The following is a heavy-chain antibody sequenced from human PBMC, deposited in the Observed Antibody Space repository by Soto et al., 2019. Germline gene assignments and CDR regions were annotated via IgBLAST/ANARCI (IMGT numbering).Heavy chain of an antibody. CDR1: GFTFSSYA. D-gene: IGHD2-15*01. CDR2: ISYDGSNK. J-gene: IGHJ6*02. V-gene: IGHV3-30-3*01. Sequence: QVQLVESGGGVVQPGRSLRLSCAASGFTFSSYAMHWVRQAPGKGLEWVAVISYDGSNKYYADSMKGRFTISRDNSKNTLYLQMNSLRAEDTAVYYCAREPPVACSGGSCYSPGGMDVWGQGTTVTVSS. CDR3: AREPPVACSGGSCYSPGGMDV.